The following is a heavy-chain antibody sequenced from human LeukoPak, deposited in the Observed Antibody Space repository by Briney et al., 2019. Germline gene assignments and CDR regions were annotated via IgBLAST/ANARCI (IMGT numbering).Heavy chain of an antibody. J-gene: IGHJ4*02. D-gene: IGHD4-23*01. CDR2: INPNSGGT. V-gene: IGHV1-2*02. Sequence: ASVKVSFKASGYTFTGYYMHWVRQAPGQGLEWMGWINPNSGGTNYAQKFQGRVTMTRDTSISTAYMELSRLRSDDTAVYYWARGGETTVVTPWGGYWGQGTLVTVSS. CDR3: ARGGETTVVTPWGGY. CDR1: GYTFTGYY.